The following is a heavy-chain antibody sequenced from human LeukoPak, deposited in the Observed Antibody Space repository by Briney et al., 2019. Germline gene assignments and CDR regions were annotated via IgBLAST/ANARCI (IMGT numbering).Heavy chain of an antibody. CDR2: ISAYNGST. D-gene: IGHD1-26*01. V-gene: IGHV1-18*01. J-gene: IGHJ4*02. Sequence: ASVKVSCKASGYTFTSYGISWVRQAPGQGLEWMGWISAYNGSTNYAQKLQGRVTMTTDTSTSTAYMELRSLRSDDTAVYYCARPHSLGGSFYVFDYWGQGTLITVSS. CDR3: ARPHSLGGSFYVFDY. CDR1: GYTFTSYG.